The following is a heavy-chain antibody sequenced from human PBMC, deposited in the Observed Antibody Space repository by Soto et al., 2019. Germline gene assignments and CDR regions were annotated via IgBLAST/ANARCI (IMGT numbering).Heavy chain of an antibody. J-gene: IGHJ4*02. V-gene: IGHV1-69*13. D-gene: IGHD2-2*01. CDR1: GGTFSSYA. CDR3: ARDRLPVVPAAGGEYFDY. CDR2: IIPIFGTA. Sequence: GASVKVSCKASGGTFSSYAISWVRQAPGQGLEWMGGIIPIFGTANYAQKFQGRVTITADESTSTAYMELSSLRSEDTAVYYCARDRLPVVPAAGGEYFDYWGQGTLVTVSS.